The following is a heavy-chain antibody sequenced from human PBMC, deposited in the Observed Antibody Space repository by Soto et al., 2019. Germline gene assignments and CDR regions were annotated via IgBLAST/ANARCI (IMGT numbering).Heavy chain of an antibody. J-gene: IGHJ4*02. Sequence: GGSLRLSCAAPGFTFSNYYMSWIGHAPGKGLEWVSYISSSGTTIFYADSLRGRFTISRDNAKKSLYLQMNSLRGEDTAVYYWAREPSNWNYCFDYWGQGTLVTVSS. CDR2: ISSSGTTI. V-gene: IGHV3-11*01. CDR3: AREPSNWNYCFDY. D-gene: IGHD1-7*01. CDR1: GFTFSNYY.